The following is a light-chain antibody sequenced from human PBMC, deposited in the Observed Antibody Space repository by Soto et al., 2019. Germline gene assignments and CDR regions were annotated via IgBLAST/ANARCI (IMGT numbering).Light chain of an antibody. Sequence: QSVLTQPPSVSGAPGQRVTISCTGSGSNIGAGYDVHWYQQLPGTAPKLLIYGNSDRPSGVPDRFSGSKSGTSASLAITGLRAEDEGDYYCQSYDSSLSGSGVFGGGTKLTVL. V-gene: IGLV1-40*01. CDR2: GNS. CDR1: GSNIGAGYD. CDR3: QSYDSSLSGSGV. J-gene: IGLJ2*01.